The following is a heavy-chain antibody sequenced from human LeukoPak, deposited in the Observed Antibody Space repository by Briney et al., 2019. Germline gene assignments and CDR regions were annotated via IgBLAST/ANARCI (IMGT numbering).Heavy chain of an antibody. V-gene: IGHV3-15*01. CDR3: TTERRYCSRGNCNPYYFDS. Sequence: GGSLRLSCAASGFTFSDYYMSWIREAPGKGLEWVGRIKTKTDGGKTDYAAPMKGRFTISRDDLKNTLYLQMNSLKTEDTAVYYCTTERRYCSRGNCNPYYFDSWGQGTLITVSS. CDR2: IKTKTDGGKT. D-gene: IGHD2-15*01. J-gene: IGHJ4*02. CDR1: GFTFSDYY.